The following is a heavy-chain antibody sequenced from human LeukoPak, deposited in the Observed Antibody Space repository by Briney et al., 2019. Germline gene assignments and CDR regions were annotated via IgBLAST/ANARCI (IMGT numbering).Heavy chain of an antibody. CDR2: IYYSGGT. J-gene: IGHJ5*02. D-gene: IGHD6-19*01. CDR1: GGSISSSSYY. V-gene: IGHV4-39*01. CDR3: ARQIFDIAVAGGLNWFDR. Sequence: PSETLSLTCTVSGGSISSSSYYWGWIRQPPGKGLEWIGSIYYSGGTYYNPSLKSRVTISVGTSKNQFSLKLSSVTAADTAVYYCARQIFDIAVAGGLNWFDRWGQGTLVTVSS.